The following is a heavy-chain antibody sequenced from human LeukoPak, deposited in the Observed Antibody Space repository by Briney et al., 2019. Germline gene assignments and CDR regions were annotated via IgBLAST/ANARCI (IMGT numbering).Heavy chain of an antibody. CDR3: AKDEATSGGGLAS. D-gene: IGHD3-16*01. Sequence: PGGSLRLSCAASGFTVSGTHMSWVRQAPGKGLEWVSAMYTGGTTYYADSVKGRFTISRDNSRNTLFLHMSSLRADDTAVYYCAKDEATSGGGLASWGQGTLVTVPS. J-gene: IGHJ4*02. CDR2: MYTGGTT. V-gene: IGHV3-53*01. CDR1: GFTVSGTH.